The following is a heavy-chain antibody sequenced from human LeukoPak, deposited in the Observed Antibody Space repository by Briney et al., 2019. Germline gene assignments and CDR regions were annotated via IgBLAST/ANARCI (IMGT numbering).Heavy chain of an antibody. CDR1: GFTFSSYG. Sequence: GGSLRLSCAASGFTFSSYGMHWVRQAPGKGLEWVAVISYDGSNKYYADSVKGRLTISRDNAKNSLYLQMNSLRDEDTAVYYCAKDWQTNFDYWGHGTLVTVSS. CDR2: ISYDGSNK. J-gene: IGHJ4*01. CDR3: AKDWQTNFDY. V-gene: IGHV3-30*18. D-gene: IGHD1-1*01.